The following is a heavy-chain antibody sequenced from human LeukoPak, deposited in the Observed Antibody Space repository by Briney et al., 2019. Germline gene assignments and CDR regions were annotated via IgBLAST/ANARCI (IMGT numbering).Heavy chain of an antibody. V-gene: IGHV4-34*01. CDR3: ARARVTDAIDS. Sequence: SETLSLTCAVYGGSFSGYFWTWIRQSPGKGLEWIGEINHSGTTNYNPSLKSRFIVSVDTSKNQFSLKMMFVTAADTGVYYCARARVTDAIDSWGRGTLVTVS. CDR1: GGSFSGYF. J-gene: IGHJ4*02. CDR2: INHSGTT. D-gene: IGHD2-8*01.